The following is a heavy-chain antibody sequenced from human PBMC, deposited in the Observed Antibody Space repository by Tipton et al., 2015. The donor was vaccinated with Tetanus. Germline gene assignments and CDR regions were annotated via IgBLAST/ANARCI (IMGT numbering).Heavy chain of an antibody. CDR1: GFTFDDYA. V-gene: IGHV3-9*01. CDR2: ISWNSGSI. Sequence: SLRLSCAASGFTFDDYAMHWVQQAPGKGLEWVSGISWNSGSIGYADSVKGRFTISRDNAKNSLYLQMNSLRAEDTALYYCAKGIGYYGMDVWGQGTTVTVSS. CDR3: AKGIGYYGMDV. J-gene: IGHJ6*02. D-gene: IGHD2/OR15-2a*01.